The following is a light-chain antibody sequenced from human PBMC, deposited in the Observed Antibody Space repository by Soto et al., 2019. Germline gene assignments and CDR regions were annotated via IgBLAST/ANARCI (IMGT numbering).Light chain of an antibody. Sequence: EIVLTQSPATLCLSPLERSTLSFRASQSVSSYLAWYQQKPGQAPRLLIYDASNRATGIPARFSGSGSGTDFTLTISSLEPEDFAVYYCQQRSNWPTFGQGTKVDIK. V-gene: IGKV3-11*01. CDR2: DAS. J-gene: IGKJ1*01. CDR1: QSVSSY. CDR3: QQRSNWPT.